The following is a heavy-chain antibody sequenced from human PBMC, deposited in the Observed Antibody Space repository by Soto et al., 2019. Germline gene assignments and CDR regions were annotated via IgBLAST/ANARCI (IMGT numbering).Heavy chain of an antibody. CDR3: AREKITGLFAY. J-gene: IGHJ4*02. Sequence: SHTSAVECGSSSGYYWTCIRQPPGTGLEWIGEINHSGSTNYNPSLKSRVTISVDTSKNQFSLKLTSVTAADTAVYYCAREKITGLFAYWGQGTLVTVSS. V-gene: IGHV4-34*01. D-gene: IGHD2-8*02. CDR1: CGSSSGYY. CDR2: INHSGST.